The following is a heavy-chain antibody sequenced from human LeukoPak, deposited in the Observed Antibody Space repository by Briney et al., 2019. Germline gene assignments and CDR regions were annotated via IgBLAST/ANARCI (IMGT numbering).Heavy chain of an antibody. CDR2: ISGSGGST. CDR3: ANSPRLLRPSPDV. V-gene: IGHV3-23*01. Sequence: GGSLRLSCAASGFTFSSYAMSWVRQAPGKGLEWVSAISGSGGSTYCADSVKGRFTISRDNSKNTLYLQMNSPRAEDTAVYYCANSPRLLRPSPDVWGQGTTVTVSS. J-gene: IGHJ6*02. CDR1: GFTFSSYA.